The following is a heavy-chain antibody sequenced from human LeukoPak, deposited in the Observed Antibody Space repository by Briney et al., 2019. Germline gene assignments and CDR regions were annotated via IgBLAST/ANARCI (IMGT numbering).Heavy chain of an antibody. CDR1: GFTVSSNY. D-gene: IGHD6-19*01. CDR2: IYSDGST. Sequence: PGGSLRLSCAASGFTVSSNYMSWVRQAPGKGLEWVSVIYSDGSTYYADSVKGRFTVSRDNAKNSLYLQMNSLRAEDTALYYCAKDSSGWYGGAFDIWGQGTMVTVSS. CDR3: AKDSSGWYGGAFDI. V-gene: IGHV3-53*05. J-gene: IGHJ3*02.